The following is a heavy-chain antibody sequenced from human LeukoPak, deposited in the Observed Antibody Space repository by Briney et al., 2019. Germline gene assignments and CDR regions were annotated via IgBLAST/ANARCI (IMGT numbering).Heavy chain of an antibody. CDR3: ARTNHDYGDYGDYYYYMDV. CDR1: GGSLSSSSYC. CDR2: IYYSGST. V-gene: IGHV4-39*01. J-gene: IGHJ6*03. Sequence: SETLSLTCTVSGGSLSSSSYCWGWIRQPPGKGLEWLGSIYYSGSTYYNPSLKSRVTISVDTSKNQFSLKLSSVTAADTAVHYCARTNHDYGDYGDYYYYMDVWGKGTTVTVSS. D-gene: IGHD4-17*01.